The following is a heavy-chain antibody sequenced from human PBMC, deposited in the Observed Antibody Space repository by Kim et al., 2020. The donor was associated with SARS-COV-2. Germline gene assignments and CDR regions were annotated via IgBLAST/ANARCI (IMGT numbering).Heavy chain of an antibody. V-gene: IGHV3-9*01. CDR1: GFTLDHYS. D-gene: IGHD1-26*01. Sequence: GGSLRLSCLAYGFTLDHYSMHWVRQVPGKGLEWVSGISRDSGRIGYADSVKGRFIISRDNVRNSLYLQMDSLRIEDTALYYCARDSPIVRRESVDYFYYYMDVWGEGTTVTVSS. J-gene: IGHJ6*03. CDR3: ARDSPIVRRESVDYFYYYMDV. CDR2: ISRDSGRI.